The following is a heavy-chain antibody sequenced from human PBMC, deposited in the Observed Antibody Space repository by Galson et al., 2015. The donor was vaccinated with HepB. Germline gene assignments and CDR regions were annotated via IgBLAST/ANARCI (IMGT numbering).Heavy chain of an antibody. CDR2: VNTDGSST. V-gene: IGHV3-74*01. Sequence: SLRLSCAASGFTFNSCWMHWARQAPGKGLVWVSRVNTDGSSTNYADSVKGRFTISRDNANNTLYLQMNSLRAEETAVYYCARAAPGTRNGLDVWGQGTVVTVSS. J-gene: IGHJ3*01. CDR1: GFTFNSCW. CDR3: ARAAPGTRNGLDV. D-gene: IGHD1-1*01.